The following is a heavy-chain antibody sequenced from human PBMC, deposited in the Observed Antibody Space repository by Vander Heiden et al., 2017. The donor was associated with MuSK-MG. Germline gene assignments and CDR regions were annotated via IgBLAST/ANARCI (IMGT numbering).Heavy chain of an antibody. CDR3: AREGEWEGCFEY. J-gene: IGHJ4*02. CDR1: GGPSSSGGYN. V-gene: IGHV4-61*02. CDR2: LYNRGGT. Sequence: QVPQQQSGPCPVKPSQTLSPTCAVPGGPSSSGGYNWSWIRQPAGKGLEWIGRLYNRGGTNYNPSLKSRVSISVDTAKNQFSLKLNSVTAADTAVYYCAREGEWEGCFEYWGRGALSTVSS. D-gene: IGHD3-16*01.